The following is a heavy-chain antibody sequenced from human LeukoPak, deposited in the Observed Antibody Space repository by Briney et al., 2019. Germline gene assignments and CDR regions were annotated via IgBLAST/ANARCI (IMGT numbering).Heavy chain of an antibody. CDR2: INHSGST. V-gene: IGHV4-34*01. J-gene: IGHJ4*02. D-gene: IGHD6-6*01. CDR3: ARGRRFGSAIAARPASAFDC. CDR1: GGSFSGYY. Sequence: PSETLSLTCAVYGGSFSGYYWSWIRQPPGKGLEWIGEINHSGSTNYNPSLKSRVTISVDTSKNQFSLKLSSVTAADTAVYYCARGRRFGSAIAARPASAFDCWGQGTLVTVSS.